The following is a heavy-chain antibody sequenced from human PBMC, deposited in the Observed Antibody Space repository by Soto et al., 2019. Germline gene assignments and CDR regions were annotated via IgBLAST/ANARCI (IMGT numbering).Heavy chain of an antibody. Sequence: PRLWWEASGFTFCCCGMHWVRQARGRGLVGVAVIWYDGRNKYYADSVKGRFTISRDNSKYTLYLQMYSLRAEDTAVYYCARDALGYCSSTSCSKHYYYYGMDGWGQGTTVTVSS. CDR2: IWYDGRNK. D-gene: IGHD2-2*01. V-gene: IGHV3-33*01. CDR3: ARDALGYCSSTSCSKHYYYYGMDG. CDR1: GFTFCCCG. J-gene: IGHJ6*02.